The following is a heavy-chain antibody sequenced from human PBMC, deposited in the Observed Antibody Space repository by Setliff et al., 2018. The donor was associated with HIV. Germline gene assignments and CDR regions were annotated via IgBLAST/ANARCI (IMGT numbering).Heavy chain of an antibody. CDR1: GYTFSHYP. CDR3: ARDHRPNYYDNSGSPGY. D-gene: IGHD3-22*01. CDR2: INAGNGNT. Sequence: ASVKVSCKASGYTFSHYPMHWVRQAPGQRPEWMGWINAGNGNTKYSQKFQGRVTITRDTSASTAYMELSSLRSEDTAVYYCARDHRPNYYDNSGSPGYWGQGTLVTVSS. V-gene: IGHV1-3*01. J-gene: IGHJ4*02.